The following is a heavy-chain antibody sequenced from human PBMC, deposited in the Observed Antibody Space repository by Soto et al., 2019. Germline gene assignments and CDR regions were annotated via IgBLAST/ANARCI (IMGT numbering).Heavy chain of an antibody. CDR3: AKFFVETGSNSGWPWSFHY. Sequence: EVQLLESGGGLVQPGRSLRLSCAASGFTFSNYAMSWVRQAPGQGLDWVSAISGSGGTTYYADSVKGRFTISRDNSKNTLCLQMNSLRAEDAAVYYCAKFFVETGSNSGWPWSFHYWGQGTLVTVSS. V-gene: IGHV3-23*01. CDR1: GFTFSNYA. CDR2: ISGSGGTT. D-gene: IGHD6-25*01. J-gene: IGHJ4*02.